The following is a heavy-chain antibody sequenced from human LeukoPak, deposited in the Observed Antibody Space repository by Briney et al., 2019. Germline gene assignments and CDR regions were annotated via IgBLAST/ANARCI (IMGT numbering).Heavy chain of an antibody. V-gene: IGHV1-2*02. J-gene: IGHJ5*02. Sequence: ASVKASCKASGYTFTGYYMHWVRQAPGQGLEWMGWINPNSGGTNYAQKFQGRVTMTRDTSISTAYMELSRLRSDDTAVYYCARAWIQLWRGWFDPWGQGTLVTVSS. CDR2: INPNSGGT. CDR3: ARAWIQLWRGWFDP. CDR1: GYTFTGYY. D-gene: IGHD5-18*01.